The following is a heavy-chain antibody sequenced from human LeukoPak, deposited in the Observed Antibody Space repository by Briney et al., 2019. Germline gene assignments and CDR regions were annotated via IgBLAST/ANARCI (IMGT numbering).Heavy chain of an antibody. Sequence: SETLSLTCTVSGGSISSHYWSWIRQPPGQGLEWIGYIYYSGSTNYIPSLKSRVTISIDTSKNQFSLKLSSVTAADTAVYYCARGLDYYGSGTYPNWFDPWGQGTLVTVSS. CDR2: IYYSGST. J-gene: IGHJ5*02. V-gene: IGHV4-59*11. CDR3: ARGLDYYGSGTYPNWFDP. D-gene: IGHD3-10*01. CDR1: GGSISSHY.